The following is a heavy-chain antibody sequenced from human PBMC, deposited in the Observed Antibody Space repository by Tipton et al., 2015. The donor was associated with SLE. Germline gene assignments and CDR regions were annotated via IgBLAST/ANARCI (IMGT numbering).Heavy chain of an antibody. CDR1: GYSISSGYY. CDR3: ARDPVFLWGQQLDYFDY. CDR2: IYTSGST. V-gene: IGHV4-61*09. J-gene: IGHJ4*02. Sequence: TLSLTCAVPGYSISSGYYWGWIRQPAGKGLEWIGYIYTSGSTNYNPSLKSRVTISVDTSKNQFSLKLSSVTAADTAVYYCARDPVFLWGQQLDYFDYWGQGTLVTVSS. D-gene: IGHD6-13*01.